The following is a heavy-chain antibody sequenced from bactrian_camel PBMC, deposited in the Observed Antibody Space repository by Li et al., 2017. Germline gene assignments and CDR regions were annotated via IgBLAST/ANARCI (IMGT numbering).Heavy chain of an antibody. V-gene: IGHV3S40*01. CDR2: IYRGGRTT. Sequence: VHLVYSWGGSVQAGGSLRLSCAASRYLFSGSFCMGWFRQAPGKLREGVAAIYRGGRTTYYPDSVKGRFAISQDNAKNTVYLQMDSLEPEDTAIYCCAAGGGGYCDEDFGYWGQGTQVT. J-gene: IGHJ6*01. D-gene: IGHD2*01. CDR1: RYLFSGSF. CDR3: AAGGGGYCDEDFGY.